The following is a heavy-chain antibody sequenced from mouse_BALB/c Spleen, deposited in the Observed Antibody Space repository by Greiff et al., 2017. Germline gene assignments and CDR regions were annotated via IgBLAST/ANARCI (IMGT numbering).Heavy chain of an antibody. Sequence: EVHLVESGGGLVKPGGSLKLSCAASGFAFSSYDMSWVRQTPEKRLEWVAYISSGGGSTYYPDTVKGRFTISRDNAKNNLYLQMSSLRSEDTALYYCARYGDYYGSSPFDYWGQGTTLTVSS. CDR3: ARYGDYYGSSPFDY. V-gene: IGHV5-12-1*01. J-gene: IGHJ2*01. D-gene: IGHD1-1*01. CDR2: ISSGGGST. CDR1: GFAFSSYD.